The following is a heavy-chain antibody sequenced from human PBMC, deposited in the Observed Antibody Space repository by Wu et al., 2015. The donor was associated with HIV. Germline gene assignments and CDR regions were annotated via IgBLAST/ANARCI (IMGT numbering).Heavy chain of an antibody. V-gene: IGHV1-69*12. CDR1: GGTFSSYA. J-gene: IGHJ5*02. CDR2: IIPIFGTA. Sequence: QVQLVQSGAEVKKPGSSVKVSCKASGGTFSSYAISWVRQAPGQGLEWMGGIIPIFGTANYAQKFQGRVTITADESTSTAYMELSSLRSEDTAVYYCARPRADIVVVPAGGWFDPWGQGTLVTVSS. D-gene: IGHD2-2*01. CDR3: ARPRADIVVVPAGGWFDP.